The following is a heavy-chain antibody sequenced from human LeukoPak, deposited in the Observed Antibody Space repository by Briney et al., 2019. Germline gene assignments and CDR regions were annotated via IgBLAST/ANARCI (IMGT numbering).Heavy chain of an antibody. J-gene: IGHJ1*01. CDR3: GRAFPPLRTSSAGDL. Sequence: GGSLRLSCSASGFSFSDYDMNWVRQAPGKGLEWVSAISGRSSHIYYGESVNGRFTISRDNAKNSLYLQMDSLGVEDTAVYYCGRAFPPLRTSSAGDLWGQGTLVIVSS. D-gene: IGHD3-16*01. V-gene: IGHV3-21*01. CDR2: ISGRSSHI. CDR1: GFSFSDYD.